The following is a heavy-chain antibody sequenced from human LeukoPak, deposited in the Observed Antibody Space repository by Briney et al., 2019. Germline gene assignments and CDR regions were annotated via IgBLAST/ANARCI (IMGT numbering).Heavy chain of an antibody. CDR3: ARHRMALDAFDI. CDR2: IYYSGST. V-gene: IGHV4-59*04. J-gene: IGHJ3*02. CDR1: GGSISSYY. Sequence: SETLSLTCTVSGGSISSYYWSWIRQPPGKGLEWIGYIYYSGSTYYNPSLKSRVTISVDTSKNQFSLELSSVTAADTAVHYCARHRMALDAFDIWGQGTMVTVSS. D-gene: IGHD3-16*02.